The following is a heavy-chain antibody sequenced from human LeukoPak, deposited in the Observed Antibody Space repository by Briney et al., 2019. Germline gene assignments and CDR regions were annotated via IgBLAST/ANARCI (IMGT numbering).Heavy chain of an antibody. J-gene: IGHJ4*02. D-gene: IGHD3-9*01. V-gene: IGHV5-51*01. CDR1: GYSFTSYW. CDR3: ARLISPRYFDWPHFDY. Sequence: GESLKISCKGSGYSFTSYWIGWVRQMPGKGLEWMGIIYPGDSDTRYSPSFQGQVTISADKSISTAYLQWSSLKASDTAMYYCARLISPRYFDWPHFDYWGQGTLVTVSS. CDR2: IYPGDSDT.